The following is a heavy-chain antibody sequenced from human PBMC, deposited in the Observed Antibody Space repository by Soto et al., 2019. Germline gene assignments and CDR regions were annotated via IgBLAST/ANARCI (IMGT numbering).Heavy chain of an antibody. CDR1: GSSISSGYY. Sequence: SDTLFLTCAVSGSSISSGYYWGWIRQPPGKGLEWIGSIYHSGSTYYNPSLKSRVTISVDTSKNQFSLKLSSVTAADTAVYYCASFLGVRLGDFDYWGQGTLVTVSS. CDR2: IYHSGST. D-gene: IGHD3-16*01. J-gene: IGHJ4*02. CDR3: ASFLGVRLGDFDY. V-gene: IGHV4-38-2*01.